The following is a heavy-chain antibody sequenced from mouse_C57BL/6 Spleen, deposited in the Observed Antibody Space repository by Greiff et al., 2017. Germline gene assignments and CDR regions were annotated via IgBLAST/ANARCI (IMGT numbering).Heavy chain of an antibody. Sequence: VQLQQPGAELVRPGSSVKLSCKASGYTFTSYWMHWVKQRPIQGLEWIGNIDPSDSETHSNQKFKDKATLTVDKSSSTAYMQLSSLTSEDSAVYCCARYYYGSSYAMDYWGQGTSVTVSS. D-gene: IGHD1-1*01. CDR2: IDPSDSET. V-gene: IGHV1-52*01. CDR1: GYTFTSYW. J-gene: IGHJ4*01. CDR3: ARYYYGSSYAMDY.